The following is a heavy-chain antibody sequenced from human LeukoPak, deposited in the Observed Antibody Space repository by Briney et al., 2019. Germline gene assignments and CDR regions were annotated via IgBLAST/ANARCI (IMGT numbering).Heavy chain of an antibody. D-gene: IGHD6-13*01. CDR2: ISAYNGNT. CDR1: GYTFTSYG. CDR3: AREGSSWYDYYDYYMDV. Sequence: ASVKVSCKASGYTFTSYGISWVRQAPGQGLEWMGWISAYNGNTNYAQKLQGRVTMTRDMSTSTVYMVLSSLRSEDTAVYYCAREGSSWYDYYDYYMDVWGKGTTVTVSS. J-gene: IGHJ6*03. V-gene: IGHV1-18*01.